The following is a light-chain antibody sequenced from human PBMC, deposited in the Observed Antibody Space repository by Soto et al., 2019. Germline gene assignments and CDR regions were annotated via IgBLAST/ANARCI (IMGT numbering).Light chain of an antibody. Sequence: DIVMTQSPDSLAVSLGERATINCKSSQSVLYSSNNKNYLAWYQQKPGQPPKLLIYWASTRDSGVPDRFSGSGSGTDFTLTISSLQAEDVAVYYCQQYYSTSLFTFGPGTKVDIK. CDR3: QQYYSTSLFT. J-gene: IGKJ3*01. V-gene: IGKV4-1*01. CDR2: WAS. CDR1: QSVLYSSNNKNY.